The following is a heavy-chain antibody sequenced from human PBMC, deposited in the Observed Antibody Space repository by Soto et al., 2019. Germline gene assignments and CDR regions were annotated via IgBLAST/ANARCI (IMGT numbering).Heavy chain of an antibody. CDR3: AKYQSGWNY. D-gene: IGHD6-19*01. CDR1: EFIFSSYA. V-gene: IGHV3-23*01. CDR2: ISGSGGST. J-gene: IGHJ4*02. Sequence: EVQLLESGGSLVQPGGSLRLSCAASEFIFSSYAMSWVRQAPGKGLEWVSAISGSGGSTYYADSVKGRFTISRDNSKNALYLQLNSLRAEDTAVYYCAKYQSGWNYWGQGTLVIVSS.